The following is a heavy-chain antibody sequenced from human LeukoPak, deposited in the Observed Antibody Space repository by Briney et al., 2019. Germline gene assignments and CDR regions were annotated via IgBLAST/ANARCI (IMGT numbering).Heavy chain of an antibody. J-gene: IGHJ3*02. CDR1: GFTFSSYA. CDR2: ISSDGSNK. V-gene: IGHV3-30*04. CDR3: ARDGYCSGGSCYHDAFDI. D-gene: IGHD2-15*01. Sequence: GGSLRLSCAASGFTFSSYAMHWVRQAPGKGLEWVAVISSDGSNKYYADSVKGRFTISRDNAKNSLYLQMNSLRAEDTAVYYCARDGYCSGGSCYHDAFDIWGQGTMVTVSS.